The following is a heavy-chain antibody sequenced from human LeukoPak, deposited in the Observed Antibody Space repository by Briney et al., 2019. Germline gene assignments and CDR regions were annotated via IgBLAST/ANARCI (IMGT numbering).Heavy chain of an antibody. CDR2: IYYSGST. J-gene: IGHJ6*02. V-gene: IGHV4-39*01. CDR1: GGSISSSSYY. CDR3: ARSYNNAGYFYYGMDV. D-gene: IGHD5-24*01. Sequence: PSETLSLTCTVSGGSISSSSYYWGWIRQPPGKGLEWLGSIYYSGSTYYNPSLKSRVTISVDTSKNQFSLKLSSVTAADTAVYYCARSYNNAGYFYYGMDVWGQGTTVTVSS.